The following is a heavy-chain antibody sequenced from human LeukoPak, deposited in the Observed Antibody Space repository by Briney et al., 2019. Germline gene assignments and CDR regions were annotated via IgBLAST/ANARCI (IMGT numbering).Heavy chain of an antibody. V-gene: IGHV3-7*01. J-gene: IGHJ4*02. Sequence: GGSLRLSCAASGFTFSSYWMSWVRQAPGKGLEWVASIKQDGGEKYYVDSVKGRFTISRDNAKNSLYLQMNSLRAEDTAVYYCASWCSSTSCYGGAMVNYWGQGTLVTVSS. CDR2: IKQDGGEK. D-gene: IGHD2-2*01. CDR3: ASWCSSTSCYGGAMVNY. CDR1: GFTFSSYW.